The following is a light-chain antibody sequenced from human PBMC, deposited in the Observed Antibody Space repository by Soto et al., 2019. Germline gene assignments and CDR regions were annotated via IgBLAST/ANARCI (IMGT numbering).Light chain of an antibody. CDR3: LQYNNWPSWT. Sequence: EVVMTQSPATLSVSPGEKATLSCRASQDISSSLAWYQQKPGQAPRLLIYGASTWATGTPARFSGSGSGTEFTLTISSLQSEDFAVYYCLQYNNWPSWTFGQGTKVDIK. V-gene: IGKV3-15*01. CDR2: GAS. J-gene: IGKJ1*01. CDR1: QDISSS.